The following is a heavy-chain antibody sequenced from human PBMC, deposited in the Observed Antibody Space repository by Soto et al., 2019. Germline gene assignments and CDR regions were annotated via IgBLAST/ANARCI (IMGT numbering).Heavy chain of an antibody. CDR2: INPSGGST. V-gene: IGHV1-46*01. Sequence: ASVKVSCKASGYTFTSYYMHWVRQAPGHGLEWMGIINPSGGSTSYAQKFQGRVTMTRDTSTSTVYMELSSLRSEDTAVYYCARGSLIVVVIRPTLDYWGQGTLVTVSS. D-gene: IGHD3-22*01. J-gene: IGHJ4*02. CDR1: GYTFTSYY. CDR3: ARGSLIVVVIRPTLDY.